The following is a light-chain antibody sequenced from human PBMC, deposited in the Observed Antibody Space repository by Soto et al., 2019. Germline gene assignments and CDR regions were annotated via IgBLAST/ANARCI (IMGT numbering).Light chain of an antibody. Sequence: EIVMTQSPATLSVSPGERATLSCSASQSVSSNLAWYQQKPGQAPRLLIYGASTRATGIPARFSGSGSGTEFTLTISSLQSEDFAVYYCQQYNNWPQTFGQGTNVELK. CDR2: GAS. CDR3: QQYNNWPQT. V-gene: IGKV3-15*01. CDR1: QSVSSN. J-gene: IGKJ1*01.